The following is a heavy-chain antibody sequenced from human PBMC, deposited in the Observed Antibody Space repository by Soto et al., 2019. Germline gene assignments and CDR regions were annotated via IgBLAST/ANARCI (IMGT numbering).Heavy chain of an antibody. V-gene: IGHV3-48*01. J-gene: IGHJ6*02. CDR1: GFPFDTYS. CDR3: ARVQDYGDRLGFYYYGMGV. CDR2: ISSSSSTI. Sequence: EVRLVESGGGLVQPGGSLRLSCVASGFPFDTYSMNWVRQAPGKGLEWVSYISSSSSTIYYADSVKGRFTISRDDAKNSLYLQMNSLRAEDTAVYFCARVQDYGDRLGFYYYGMGVWGQGTTVTVSS. D-gene: IGHD4-17*01.